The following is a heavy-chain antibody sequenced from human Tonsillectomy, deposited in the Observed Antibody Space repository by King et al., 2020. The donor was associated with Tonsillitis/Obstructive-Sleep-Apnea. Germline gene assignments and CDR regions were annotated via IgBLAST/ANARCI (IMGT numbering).Heavy chain of an antibody. D-gene: IGHD3-16*01. CDR2: IYSGGST. CDR3: ARVARHPEDYLGWYFDL. CDR1: GFTVSSNY. Sequence: VQLVESGGGLIQPGGSLRLSCAASGFTVSSNYMSWVRQAPGKGLEWVSVIYSGGSTYYADSVKGRFTISRDNSKNTLYLQMNSLRAEATAVYYCARVARHPEDYLGWYFDLWGRGTLVTVSS. J-gene: IGHJ2*01. V-gene: IGHV3-53*01.